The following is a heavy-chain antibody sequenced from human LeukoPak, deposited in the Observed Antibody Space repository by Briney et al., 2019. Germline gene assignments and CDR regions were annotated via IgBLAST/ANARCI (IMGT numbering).Heavy chain of an antibody. CDR1: GFTFDDYA. Sequence: GGSLRLSCAASGFTFDDYAMHWVRQAPGKGLEWVSGISLNSGSIGYADSVKGRFTISRDNAKNSLYLQMNSLRAEDTALYYCAKDSLPAPDIAVAGNFDYWGQGTLVTVSS. D-gene: IGHD6-19*01. V-gene: IGHV3-9*01. J-gene: IGHJ4*02. CDR3: AKDSLPAPDIAVAGNFDY. CDR2: ISLNSGSI.